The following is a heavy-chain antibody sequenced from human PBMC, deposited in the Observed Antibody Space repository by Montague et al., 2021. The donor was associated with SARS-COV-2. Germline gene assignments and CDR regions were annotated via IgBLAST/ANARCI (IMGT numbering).Heavy chain of an antibody. D-gene: IGHD1-1*01. CDR3: ARGAPGY. V-gene: IGHV4-34*01. CDR2: INYGGST. CDR1: GGSFSDYH. Sequence: SETLSLTCAVYGGSFSDYHWTWIRRSPGGRLEWIGQINYGGSTKYNPSLRSRVTISIDTSKNQVSLKLTSVTAADTAVYYCARGAPGYWGQGTLVTVS. J-gene: IGHJ4*02.